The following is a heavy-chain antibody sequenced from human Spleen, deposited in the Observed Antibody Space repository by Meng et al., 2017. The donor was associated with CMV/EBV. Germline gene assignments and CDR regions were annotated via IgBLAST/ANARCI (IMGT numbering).Heavy chain of an antibody. D-gene: IGHD6-13*01. Sequence: ASVKVSCKASGYTFISYYIHWVRQAPGQGLEWMGIINPSGGSLTYAQKFQGRVTMTRDTSTSTVYMELSSLSSEDTAVYFCARGFLRIAATGLGNWGLGTLVTVSS. CDR1: GYTFISYY. CDR3: ARGFLRIAATGLGN. V-gene: IGHV1-46*01. J-gene: IGHJ4*02. CDR2: INPSGGSL.